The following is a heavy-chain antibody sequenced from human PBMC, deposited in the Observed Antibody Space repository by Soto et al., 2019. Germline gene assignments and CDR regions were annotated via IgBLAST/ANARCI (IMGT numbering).Heavy chain of an antibody. CDR3: AKVFALRFLEWLLWADY. Sequence: EVQLLESGGGLVQPGGSLRLSCAASGFTFSSYAMSWVRQAPGKGLEWVSAISGSGGSTYYADSVKGRFTISRDNSKNTLYLQMNSLRAEDTAVYYCAKVFALRFLEWLLWADYWGQGTLVTVSS. J-gene: IGHJ4*02. D-gene: IGHD3-3*01. CDR1: GFTFSSYA. V-gene: IGHV3-23*01. CDR2: ISGSGGST.